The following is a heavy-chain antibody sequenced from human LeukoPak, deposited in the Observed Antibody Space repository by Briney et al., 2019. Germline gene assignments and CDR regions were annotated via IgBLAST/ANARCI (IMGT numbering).Heavy chain of an antibody. Sequence: GASVKVSCKASGYTFTSYGISWVRQAPGQGLEWMGWISAYNGNTNYAQKLQGRVTMTTDTSTGTAYMELRSLRSDDTAVYYCARGLRTRWYCGGDCYSNWFDPWGQGTLVTVSS. CDR3: ARGLRTRWYCGGDCYSNWFDP. CDR2: ISAYNGNT. J-gene: IGHJ5*02. D-gene: IGHD2-21*02. V-gene: IGHV1-18*01. CDR1: GYTFTSYG.